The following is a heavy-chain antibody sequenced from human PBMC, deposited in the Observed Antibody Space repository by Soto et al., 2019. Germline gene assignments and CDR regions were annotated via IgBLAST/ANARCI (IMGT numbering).Heavy chain of an antibody. CDR3: ARGSSSWYARYFDL. V-gene: IGHV1-69*02. D-gene: IGHD6-13*01. J-gene: IGHJ2*01. CDR2: IIPILGIA. CDR1: GGTFSSYT. Sequence: QVQLVQSGAEVKKPGSSVKVSCKASGGTFSSYTISWVRQAPGQGLEWMGRIIPILGIANYAQKFQGRVTVTADKSPSTAYMELSSMRSEDTAVYYCARGSSSWYARYFDLWGSGTLVTVSS.